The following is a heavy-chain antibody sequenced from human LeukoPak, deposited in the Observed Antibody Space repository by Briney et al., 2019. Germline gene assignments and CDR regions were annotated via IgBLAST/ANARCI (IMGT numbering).Heavy chain of an antibody. CDR2: IHPDGTT. Sequence: NPSETLSLTCAVYGGSFSGYYWSWIRQPSGKGLEWIGEIHPDGTTNYNPSLKSRVTISVDTSKNQFSLKLSSVTAADTAVYYCARGRFLEWLPFDPWGQGTLVTVSS. D-gene: IGHD3-3*01. J-gene: IGHJ5*02. CDR3: ARGRFLEWLPFDP. CDR1: GGSFSGYY. V-gene: IGHV4-34*01.